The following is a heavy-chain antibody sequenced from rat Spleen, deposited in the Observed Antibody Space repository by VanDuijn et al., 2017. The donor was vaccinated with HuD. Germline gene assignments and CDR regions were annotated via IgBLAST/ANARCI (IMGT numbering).Heavy chain of an antibody. CDR3: ARQDYGAFAY. CDR2: ISYDGSST. CDR1: GFTFSNYG. V-gene: IGHV5-29*01. D-gene: IGHD1-11*01. Sequence: EVQLVESGGGLVQPGRSLKLSCAASGFTFSNYGMAWVRQAPTKGLEWVATISYDGSSTYYRDSVKGRFTISRDNAKSTLYLQMDSLRSEDTATYYCARQDYGAFAYWGPGTMVTVSS. J-gene: IGHJ1*01.